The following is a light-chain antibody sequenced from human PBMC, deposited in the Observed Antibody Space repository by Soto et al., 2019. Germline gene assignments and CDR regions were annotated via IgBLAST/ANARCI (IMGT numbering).Light chain of an antibody. CDR2: SAS. V-gene: IGKV1-39*01. J-gene: IGKJ5*01. CDR3: QRSYTAPIT. CDR1: QTIYRY. Sequence: DILMTQSPPSLSASAGDRVTITCRASQTIYRYLNWYQQKPGPAPRLLIYSASNLQSGVPSRFGGSGSGTEFTLTISGLQPEDFATYYWQRSYTAPITFGQGTRLDI.